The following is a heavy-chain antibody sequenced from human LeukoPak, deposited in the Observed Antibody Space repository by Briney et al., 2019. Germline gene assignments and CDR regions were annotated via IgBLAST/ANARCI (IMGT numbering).Heavy chain of an antibody. D-gene: IGHD2/OR15-2a*01. CDR3: ASRGYFEDY. J-gene: IGHJ4*02. CDR1: GGSFSGYY. V-gene: IGHV4-34*01. Sequence: PSETLSLTCAVYGGSFSGYYWSWIRQPPGKGLEWIGSIYHSGTTYYNPSLKSRVTMSVDTSKNQFSLKLSSVTAADTAVYYCASRGYFEDYWGQGTLVTVSS. CDR2: IYHSGTT.